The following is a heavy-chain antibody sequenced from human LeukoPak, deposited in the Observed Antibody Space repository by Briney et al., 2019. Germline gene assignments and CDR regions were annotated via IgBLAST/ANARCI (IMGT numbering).Heavy chain of an antibody. CDR2: MNPNSGNT. D-gene: IGHD7-27*01. J-gene: IGHJ4*02. V-gene: IGHV1-8*02. CDR3: ARELTGASGDY. CDR1: GYTFTSYG. Sequence: ASVKVSCKASGYTFTSYGISWVRQAPGQGLEWMGWMNPNSGNTGYAQKFQGRVTMTRNTSISTAYMELSSLRSEDTAVYYCARELTGASGDYWGQGTLVTVSS.